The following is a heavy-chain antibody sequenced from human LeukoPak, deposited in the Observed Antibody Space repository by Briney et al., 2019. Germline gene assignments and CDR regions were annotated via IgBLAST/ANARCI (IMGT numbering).Heavy chain of an antibody. D-gene: IGHD3-3*01. CDR3: ARLRFLEWSLFDP. CDR1: GGSISSGSYY. J-gene: IGHJ5*02. V-gene: IGHV4-61*02. Sequence: SETLSLTCTVSGGSISSGSYYWSWIRQPAGKGLEWIGRIYTSGSTNYNPSLKSRVTISVDTSKNQFSLKLSSVTAADTAVYYCARLRFLEWSLFDPWGQGTLVTVSS. CDR2: IYTSGST.